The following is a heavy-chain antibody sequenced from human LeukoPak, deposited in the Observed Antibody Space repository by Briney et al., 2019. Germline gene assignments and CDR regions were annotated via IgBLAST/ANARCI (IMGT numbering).Heavy chain of an antibody. CDR2: INPNSGDT. Sequence: ASVKVSCKASGYIFTGYYMHWVRQAPGQGLEWMGRINPNSGDTNYAQKFQGRVTMTRDTSISTAYIELSGLRSDDTAVYSCARDRGATGFDYWGQGTLVTVSS. V-gene: IGHV1-2*06. CDR3: ARDRGATGFDY. D-gene: IGHD5-24*01. J-gene: IGHJ4*02. CDR1: GYIFTGYY.